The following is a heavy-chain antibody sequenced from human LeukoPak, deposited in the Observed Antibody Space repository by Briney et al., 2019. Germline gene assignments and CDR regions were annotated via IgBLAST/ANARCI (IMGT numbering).Heavy chain of an antibody. CDR2: ISGSGAAT. D-gene: IGHD2/OR15-2a*01. Sequence: PGGSLRLSCAASGFTFSSYAMTWVRQAPGKGLEWVSAISGSGAATYYADSVRGRFTFSRDNPKNTLYLQMNSLRAEDTAVYYCAKSVSPVNFYFLGYWGQGTLVTVSS. CDR3: AKSVSPVNFYFLGY. V-gene: IGHV3-23*01. CDR1: GFTFSSYA. J-gene: IGHJ4*02.